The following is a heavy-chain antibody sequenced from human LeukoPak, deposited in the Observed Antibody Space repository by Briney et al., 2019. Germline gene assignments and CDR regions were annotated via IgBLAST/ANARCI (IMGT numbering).Heavy chain of an antibody. J-gene: IGHJ4*02. CDR1: GFTFSSYA. CDR2: ISGSGGST. D-gene: IGHD5-24*01. Sequence: GGSLTLSCAASGFTFSSYAMSWVRQAPGKGLEWVSAISGSGGSTYYADPVKGRFTISRDNSKNTLYLQMNSLRAEDTAVYYWAKESTGGWLQFGGFDYWGQGTLVTVSS. CDR3: AKESTGGWLQFGGFDY. V-gene: IGHV3-23*01.